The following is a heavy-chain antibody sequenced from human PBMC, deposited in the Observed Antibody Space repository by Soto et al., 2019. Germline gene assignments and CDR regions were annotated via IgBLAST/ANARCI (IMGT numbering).Heavy chain of an antibody. D-gene: IGHD2-15*01. CDR1: GFTFSSYG. CDR2: ISGSGGST. CDR3: AIDPPRGGGAFDI. V-gene: IGHV3-23*01. J-gene: IGHJ3*02. Sequence: EVQLLESGGGLVQPGGSLRLSCAASGFTFSSYGMSWVRQAPGKGLEWVSAISGSGGSTYYADSVKGRFIISRDNSKNPVYLQMNSLRAGDPAVYYLAIDPPRGGGAFDIWGQGTMVTVSS.